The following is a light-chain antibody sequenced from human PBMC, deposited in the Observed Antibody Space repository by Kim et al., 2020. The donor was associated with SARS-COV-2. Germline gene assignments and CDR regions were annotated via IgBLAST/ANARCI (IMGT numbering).Light chain of an antibody. V-gene: IGLV6-57*01. CDR1: SGSIVSDL. Sequence: GKTVIISCPRSSGSIVSDLGQWFQQRPGSSPTTVIYEDHKRPSGVPDRFSGSVDSSSNSASLTISGLRAEDEADYYCQSYDDNIWVFGGGTKLTVL. J-gene: IGLJ3*02. CDR3: QSYDDNIWV. CDR2: EDH.